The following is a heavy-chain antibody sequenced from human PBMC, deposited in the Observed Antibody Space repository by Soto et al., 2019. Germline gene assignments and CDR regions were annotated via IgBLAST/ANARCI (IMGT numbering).Heavy chain of an antibody. V-gene: IGHV3-21*01. Sequence: GGSLSLSCAASGFTFSSYSMNWVRQAPGKGLEWVSSISSSSSYIYYADSVKGRFTISRDNAKNSLYLQMNSLRAEDTAVYYCAREPRYCSSTSCYGTNDAFDIWGQGTMVTVSS. D-gene: IGHD2-2*01. J-gene: IGHJ3*02. CDR3: AREPRYCSSTSCYGTNDAFDI. CDR2: ISSSSSYI. CDR1: GFTFSSYS.